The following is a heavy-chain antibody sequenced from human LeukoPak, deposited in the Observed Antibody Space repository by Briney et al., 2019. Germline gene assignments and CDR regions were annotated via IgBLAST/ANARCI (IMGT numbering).Heavy chain of an antibody. D-gene: IGHD3-22*01. CDR2: ISSSSTYI. CDR3: ARARYDYYDSSGYYSFDY. Sequence: GGSLRLSCAASGFTFSSYTMNWVRQAPGKGLEWVSSISSSSTYIYYADSLKDRFTVSRDNAKNSLYLQMHSLRAEDTAVYYCARARYDYYDSSGYYSFDYRGQGTLVTVSS. CDR1: GFTFSSYT. V-gene: IGHV3-21*01. J-gene: IGHJ4*02.